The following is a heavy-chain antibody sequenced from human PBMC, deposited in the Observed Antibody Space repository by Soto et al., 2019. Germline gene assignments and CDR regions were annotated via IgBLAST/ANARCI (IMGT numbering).Heavy chain of an antibody. CDR1: GYTFTSYG. D-gene: IGHD5-18*01. CDR3: ARDTAMVLPDA. J-gene: IGHJ4*02. Sequence: QVQLVQSGAEVKKPGASVKVSCKASGYTFTSYGISWVRQAPGQGLEWMGWISAHNGNTKYAQKLQGRVTMTTDTATSTAYMEVRRLRSDDTAVYYCARDTAMVLPDAWGQGTLVTVSS. CDR2: ISAHNGNT. V-gene: IGHV1-18*01.